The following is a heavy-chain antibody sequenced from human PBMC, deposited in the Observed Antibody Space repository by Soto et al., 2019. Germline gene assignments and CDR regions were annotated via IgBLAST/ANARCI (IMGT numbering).Heavy chain of an antibody. D-gene: IGHD6-19*01. CDR1: GFTFSNYG. Sequence: PGGSLRLSCAASGFTFSNYGMHWVRQAPGKGLEWVAVISYDGGNKYYADSVKGRFTISRDNSKNTLYLQMNSLRAEDTAVYYCARTKAVAAKTQYYFDYWGQGTLVTVSS. J-gene: IGHJ4*02. CDR2: ISYDGGNK. V-gene: IGHV3-30*03. CDR3: ARTKAVAAKTQYYFDY.